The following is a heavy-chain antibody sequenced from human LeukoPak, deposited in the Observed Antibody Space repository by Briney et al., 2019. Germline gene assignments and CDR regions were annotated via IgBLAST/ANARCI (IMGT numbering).Heavy chain of an antibody. Sequence: SETLSLTCTVPGGSISSYYWRWIRQPPGKGLEWIGYIYYSGSTNYNPSLKSRVTISVDTSKNQFSLKLSSATAADTAVYYCAREAAAYDWYFDLWGRGTLVTVSS. CDR1: GGSISSYY. CDR3: AREAAAYDWYFDL. D-gene: IGHD6-13*01. V-gene: IGHV4-59*01. CDR2: IYYSGST. J-gene: IGHJ2*01.